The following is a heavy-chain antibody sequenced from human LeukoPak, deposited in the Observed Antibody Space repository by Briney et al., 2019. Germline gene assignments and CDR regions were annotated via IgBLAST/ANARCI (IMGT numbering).Heavy chain of an antibody. V-gene: IGHV3-30*18. CDR1: GFTFSSYG. J-gene: IGHJ6*02. CDR2: ISYDGSNK. Sequence: PGRSLRLSCAASGFTFSSYGMHWVRQAPGKGLEWVAVISYDGSNKYYADSVKGRFTISRDDSKNTLYLQMNSLRAEDTAVYYCAKDREVVTPFGNGMDVWGQGTTVTVSS. D-gene: IGHD4-23*01. CDR3: AKDREVVTPFGNGMDV.